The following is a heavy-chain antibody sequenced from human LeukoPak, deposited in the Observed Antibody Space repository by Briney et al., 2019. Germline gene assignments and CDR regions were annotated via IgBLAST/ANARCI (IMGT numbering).Heavy chain of an antibody. D-gene: IGHD3-3*01. J-gene: IGHJ3*02. Sequence: SETLSLTCTVSGGSISSGSYYWSWIRQPAGKGLESIGRIYTSGSTNYNPSLKSRVTMSVDTSKNQFSLKLSSVTAADTAVYYCARVQYDFWSGYPVRDAFDIWGQGTMVTVSS. CDR1: GGSISSGSYY. CDR3: ARVQYDFWSGYPVRDAFDI. V-gene: IGHV4-61*02. CDR2: IYTSGST.